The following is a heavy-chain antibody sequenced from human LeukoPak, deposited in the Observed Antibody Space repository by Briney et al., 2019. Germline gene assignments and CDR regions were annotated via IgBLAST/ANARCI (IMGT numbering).Heavy chain of an antibody. Sequence: TSEPLTLTCNVSGHCLSRYYWSWMRQPPGKGLEWIGYIYYSGSTNYNPSLKSRVTISVDTSKNQFSLKLSSVTAADTAVYDCASGTTVTTFGYWGQGTLVTVSS. CDR3: ASGTTVTTFGY. V-gene: IGHV4-59*01. D-gene: IGHD4-17*01. CDR1: GHCLSRYY. J-gene: IGHJ4*02. CDR2: IYYSGST.